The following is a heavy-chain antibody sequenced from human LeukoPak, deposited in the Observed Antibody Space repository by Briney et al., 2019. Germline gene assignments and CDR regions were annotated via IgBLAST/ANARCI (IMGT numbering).Heavy chain of an antibody. Sequence: PSETLSLTCAVYGGSFSGYYWSWIRQPPGKGLEWIGEINHSGSTNYNPSLKSRVTISVDTSKNQFSLKLSSVTAADTAVYYCARPRTIFGVVRWFDPWGQGTLVTVSS. J-gene: IGHJ5*02. CDR2: INHSGST. CDR1: GGSFSGYY. CDR3: ARPRTIFGVVRWFDP. V-gene: IGHV4-34*01. D-gene: IGHD3-3*01.